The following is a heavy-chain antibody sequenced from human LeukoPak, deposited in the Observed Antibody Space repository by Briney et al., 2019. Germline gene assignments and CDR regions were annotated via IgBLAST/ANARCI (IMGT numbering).Heavy chain of an antibody. Sequence: GASVKVSCKASGGTFSSYAISRVRQAPGQGLEWMGWINTNTGNPTYAQGFTGRFVFSLDTSVSTAYLQISSLKAEDTAVYYCARVTHRYCSSTSCYTYYYYGMDVWGQGTTVTVSS. CDR2: INTNTGNP. V-gene: IGHV7-4-1*02. J-gene: IGHJ6*02. CDR3: ARVTHRYCSSTSCYTYYYYGMDV. CDR1: GGTFSSYA. D-gene: IGHD2-2*02.